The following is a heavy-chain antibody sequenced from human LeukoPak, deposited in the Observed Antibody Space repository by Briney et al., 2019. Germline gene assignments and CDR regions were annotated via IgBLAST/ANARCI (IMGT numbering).Heavy chain of an antibody. J-gene: IGHJ5*02. V-gene: IGHV3-21*01. Sequence: EGSLRLSCAASGFTFSSYSMNWVRQAPGKGLEWVSSISSSSSYIYYADSVKGRFTISRDNAKNSLYLQMNSLRAEDTAVYYCARDRTTVTTLGWFDPWGQGTLVTVSS. CDR1: GFTFSSYS. D-gene: IGHD4-17*01. CDR3: ARDRTTVTTLGWFDP. CDR2: ISSSSSYI.